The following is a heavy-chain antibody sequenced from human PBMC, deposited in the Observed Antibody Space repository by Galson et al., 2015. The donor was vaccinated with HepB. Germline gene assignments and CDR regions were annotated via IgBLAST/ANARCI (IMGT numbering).Heavy chain of an antibody. CDR2: IYSDGRT. CDR3: ARDPYYESSGY. D-gene: IGHD3-22*01. J-gene: IGHJ4*02. V-gene: IGHV3-53*01. Sequence: LRLSCAASGFTVSSHYMSWVRQAPGKGLEWASAIYSDGRTYYADSVKGRFTISRDISKNTVFLQLNGLRAEDTAVYYCARDPYYESSGYWGQGTLVTVSS. CDR1: GFTVSSHY.